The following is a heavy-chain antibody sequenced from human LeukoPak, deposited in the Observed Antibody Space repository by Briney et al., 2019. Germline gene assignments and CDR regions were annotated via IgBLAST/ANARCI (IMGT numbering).Heavy chain of an antibody. CDR2: IKQDGNEK. CDR1: GFIFDSYW. Sequence: GSLRLSCAASGFIFDSYWMSWVRQAPGKGLEWVANIKQDGNEKYYVDSVKGRFTIYRDNAENSLYLQMNSLRAEDTAVYYCTRDQLTQNDYWGQGTLVTVSS. J-gene: IGHJ4*02. D-gene: IGHD1-14*01. CDR3: TRDQLTQNDY. V-gene: IGHV3-7*01.